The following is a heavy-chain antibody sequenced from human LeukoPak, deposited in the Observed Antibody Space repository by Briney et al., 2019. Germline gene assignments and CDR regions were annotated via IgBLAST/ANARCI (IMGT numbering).Heavy chain of an antibody. Sequence: PGGSLRLSCAASGFTFSSYSMNWVRQAPGKGLEWVSSISSSSSYIYYADSVKGRFTISRDNAKNSLYLQMNSLRAEDTAVYYCAAIENLAVGGVDALDIWGQGTMVTIPS. CDR3: AAIENLAVGGVDALDI. V-gene: IGHV3-21*01. CDR1: GFTFSSYS. D-gene: IGHD6-19*01. J-gene: IGHJ3*02. CDR2: ISSSSSYI.